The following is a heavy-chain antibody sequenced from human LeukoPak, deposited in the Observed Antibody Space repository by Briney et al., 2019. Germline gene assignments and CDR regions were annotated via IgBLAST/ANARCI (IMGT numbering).Heavy chain of an antibody. CDR1: GFSISSGY. CDR3: ARDPWQGSTTLH. CDR2: LYSDDSA. D-gene: IGHD1-26*01. V-gene: IGHV3-66*02. J-gene: IGHJ4*02. Sequence: PGGSLRLSCVASGFSISSGYMTWARQAPGKALEWVSLLYSDDSAYYPDSVKGRFTISRDNSKSTLHLQMDPLRTEDTAMYYCARDPWQGSTTLHWGQGIMVTVSS.